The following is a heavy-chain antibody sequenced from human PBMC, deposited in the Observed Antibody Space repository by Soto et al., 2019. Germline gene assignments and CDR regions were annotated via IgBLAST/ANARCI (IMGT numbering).Heavy chain of an antibody. CDR1: GFTFSTYW. Sequence: GSLRLSCAASGFTFSTYWMHWVRQDPGKGLVWVSRMNSDGSSTVYADSVKGRFTISRDNAKNTLYLQMNSLRVEDTAVYYCVGMVQYYDFWSVPNYWGQGTLATVSS. CDR3: VGMVQYYDFWSVPNY. D-gene: IGHD3-3*01. J-gene: IGHJ4*02. CDR2: MNSDGSST. V-gene: IGHV3-74*01.